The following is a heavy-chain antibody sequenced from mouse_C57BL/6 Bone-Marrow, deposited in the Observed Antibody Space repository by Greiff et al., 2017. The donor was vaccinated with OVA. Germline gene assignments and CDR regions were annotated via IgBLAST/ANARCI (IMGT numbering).Heavy chain of an antibody. CDR3: ASLYDYEGVYYFDY. Sequence: DVKLVESGGGLVKPGGSLKLSCAASGFTFSSYAMSWVRQTPEKRLEWVATISDGGSYTYYPDNVKGRFTISRDNAKNNLYLQMSHLKSEDTAMYYCASLYDYEGVYYFDYWGQGTTLTVSS. J-gene: IGHJ2*01. CDR1: GFTFSSYA. V-gene: IGHV5-4*03. D-gene: IGHD2-4*01. CDR2: ISDGGSYT.